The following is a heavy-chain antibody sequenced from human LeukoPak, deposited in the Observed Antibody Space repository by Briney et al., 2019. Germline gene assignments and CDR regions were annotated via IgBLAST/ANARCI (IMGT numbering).Heavy chain of an antibody. CDR2: IKQDGSEK. CDR3: AREQLYYYDSSGYYDY. Sequence: GGSLRLSCAASGFTFSSYWMSWVRQAPGKGLEWVANIKQDGSEKYYVDSVKGRFTISRDNAKNSLYLRMNSLRAEDTAVYYCAREQLYYYDSSGYYDYWGQGTLVTVSS. D-gene: IGHD3-22*01. V-gene: IGHV3-7*01. J-gene: IGHJ4*02. CDR1: GFTFSSYW.